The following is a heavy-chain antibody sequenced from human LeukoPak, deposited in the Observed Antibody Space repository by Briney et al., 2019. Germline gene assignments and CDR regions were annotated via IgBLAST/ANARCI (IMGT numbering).Heavy chain of an antibody. J-gene: IGHJ4*02. D-gene: IGHD6-6*01. CDR1: GYTFTGYY. CDR2: INPNSGGT. V-gene: IGHV1-2*06. Sequence: GASVKVSCKASGYTFTGYYMRWVRQAPGQGLEWMGRINPNSGGTNYAQKFQGRVTMTRDTSISTAYMELSRLRSDDTAVYYCARLQYSSSSPIDYWGQGTLVTVSS. CDR3: ARLQYSSSSPIDY.